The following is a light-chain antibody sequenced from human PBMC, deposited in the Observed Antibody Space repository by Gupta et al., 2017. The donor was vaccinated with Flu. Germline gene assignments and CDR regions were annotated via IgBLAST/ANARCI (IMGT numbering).Light chain of an antibody. J-gene: IGKJ1*01. CDR3: QQYKSWPIT. Sequence: PASLSVSPGERVTLSCRASQSISNNLAWYQQKPGQAPRVLIYGAFTRATGIPARVSGSGSGTDYTLTISSLQSEDFAVYYCQQYKSWPITFGQGTKVEIK. CDR1: QSISNN. CDR2: GAF. V-gene: IGKV3-15*01.